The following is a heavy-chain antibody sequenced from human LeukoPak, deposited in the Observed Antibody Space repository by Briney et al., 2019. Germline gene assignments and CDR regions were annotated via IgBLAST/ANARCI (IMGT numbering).Heavy chain of an antibody. D-gene: IGHD5-12*01. V-gene: IGHV3-30*18. CDR2: ISYDGGNK. J-gene: IGHJ5*02. Sequence: GGSLRLSCAASGFTFSTYAMHWGRQAPGRALEWVAVISYDGGNKQYADSVKGRFIISRDNSKNTLFLQLNSLRAEDTAVYYCAKDKYSGTWYWLDPWGQGTLVTVSS. CDR1: GFTFSTYA. CDR3: AKDKYSGTWYWLDP.